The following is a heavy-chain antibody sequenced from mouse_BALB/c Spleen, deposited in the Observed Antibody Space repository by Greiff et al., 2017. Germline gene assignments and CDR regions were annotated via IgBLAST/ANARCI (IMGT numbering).Heavy chain of an antibody. J-gene: IGHJ4*01. CDR1: EYEFPSHD. CDR2: INSDGGST. Sequence: EVKLMESGGGLVKPGGSLKLSCESNEYEFPSHDMPWVRKTPEKRLELVAAINSDGGSTNYPDTMERRSIISRDNTKKTLYLQMSSLRSEDTALYYCAGRGPGGAMDYWGQGSSVTVSS. V-gene: IGHV5-2*01. CDR3: AGRGPGGAMDY.